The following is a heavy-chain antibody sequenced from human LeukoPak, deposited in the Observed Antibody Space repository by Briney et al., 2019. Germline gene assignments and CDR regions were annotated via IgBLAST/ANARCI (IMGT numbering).Heavy chain of an antibody. J-gene: IGHJ4*02. Sequence: PSETLSLTCTVSGTSISSHYWSWIRQPAGKGLEWIGDINYSGSTNYNPSLKSRVTISVDTSKNQFSLKLSSVTAADTAVYYCARVSLTGSTYFDYWGQGTLVTVSS. CDR2: INYSGST. CDR3: ARVSLTGSTYFDY. CDR1: GTSISSHY. D-gene: IGHD3-9*01. V-gene: IGHV4-59*11.